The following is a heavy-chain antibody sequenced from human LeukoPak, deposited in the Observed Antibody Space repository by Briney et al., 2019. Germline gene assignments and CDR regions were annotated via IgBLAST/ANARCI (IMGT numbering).Heavy chain of an antibody. D-gene: IGHD3-10*01. J-gene: IGHJ4*02. Sequence: SETLSLTCTVSGGSISSTSYDWYWIRQPAGKGLEWIGHIYTSGSTNYNPSLKSRVTISVDTSKNQFSLKLTSVTAADTAVYYCTKGRGIWGQGTLVTVSS. V-gene: IGHV4-61*09. CDR1: GGSISSTSYD. CDR2: IYTSGST. CDR3: TKGRGI.